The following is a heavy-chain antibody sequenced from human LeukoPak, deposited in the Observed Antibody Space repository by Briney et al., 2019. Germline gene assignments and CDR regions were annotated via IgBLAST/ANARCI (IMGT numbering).Heavy chain of an antibody. D-gene: IGHD6-13*01. CDR1: GYTFTSYY. CDR3: ARYRRGGSSSWFDY. V-gene: IGHV7-4-1*02. J-gene: IGHJ4*02. CDR2: INPNTGNP. Sequence: ASVKVSCKASGYTFTSYYMHWVRQAPGQGLEWMGWINPNTGNPTYAQGFTGRFVFSLDTSVSTAYLQISSLKAEDTAVYYCARYRRGGSSSWFDYWGQGTLVTVSS.